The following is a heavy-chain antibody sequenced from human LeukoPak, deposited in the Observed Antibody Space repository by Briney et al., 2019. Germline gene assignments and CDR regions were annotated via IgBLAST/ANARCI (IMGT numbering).Heavy chain of an antibody. CDR3: AKDYGDYTPYSYFDF. D-gene: IGHD4-17*01. Sequence: PGGSLRLSCAASGFTFSSYAMSWVRQAPGKGLEWVSAISGSGGSTYYADSVKGRFTISRDNSKNTLFLQMNSLRAEDTAIYYCAKDYGDYTPYSYFDFWGQGTLVTVSS. CDR2: ISGSGGST. CDR1: GFTFSSYA. V-gene: IGHV3-23*01. J-gene: IGHJ4*02.